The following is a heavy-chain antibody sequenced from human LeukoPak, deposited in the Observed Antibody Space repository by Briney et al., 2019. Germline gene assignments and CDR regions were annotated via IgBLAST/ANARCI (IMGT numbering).Heavy chain of an antibody. CDR3: ARGTPNFDY. CDR1: GFTFSSYS. CDR2: ISSSGGTL. J-gene: IGHJ4*02. V-gene: IGHV3-48*02. Sequence: GGSLRLSCAASGFTFSSYSMNWVRQAPGKGLEWVSYISSSGGTLNYADSVKGRFTISRDNAKNSLNLQINSLRDEDTAVYYCARGTPNFDYWGQGTLVTVSS.